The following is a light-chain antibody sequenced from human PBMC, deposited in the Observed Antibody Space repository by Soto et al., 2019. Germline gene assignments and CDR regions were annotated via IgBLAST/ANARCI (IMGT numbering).Light chain of an antibody. Sequence: QSALTQPASVSGSPGQSITISCTGTSSEVGGYNYVSWYQQHPGKAPKLMIYDVDNRPSGLSNRFSGSKSGNTASLTISGLQAEDEADYYCSSYTSSSTVVFGGGTKVTVL. CDR2: DVD. CDR1: SSEVGGYNY. CDR3: SSYTSSSTVV. J-gene: IGLJ2*01. V-gene: IGLV2-14*01.